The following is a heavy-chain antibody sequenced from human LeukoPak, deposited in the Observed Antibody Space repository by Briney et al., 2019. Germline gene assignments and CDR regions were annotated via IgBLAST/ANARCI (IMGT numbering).Heavy chain of an antibody. D-gene: IGHD1-14*01. Sequence: SVKVSCKASGGTFSSYTISWVRQAPGQGLEWMGRIIPILGIANYAQKFQGRVTITADKSTSTAYMELSSLRSEDTAVYYCAREDPEVVRTYAFDIWGQGTMVTVPS. CDR3: AREDPEVVRTYAFDI. CDR1: GGTFSSYT. V-gene: IGHV1-69*04. CDR2: IIPILGIA. J-gene: IGHJ3*02.